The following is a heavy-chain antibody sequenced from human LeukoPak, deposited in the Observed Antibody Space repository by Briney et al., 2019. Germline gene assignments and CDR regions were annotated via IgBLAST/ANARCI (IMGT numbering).Heavy chain of an antibody. V-gene: IGHV4-39*01. CDR2: IYYSGTT. CDR1: GGYISSSSYS. Sequence: PSETLSLTCTVSGGYISSSSYSWGWIRQPPGEGLEWIGTIYYSGTTYYNPSLGSRVTISLDTSKNQFSLKLTSVTAADTAVYYCARRSTKENGFDFWGQGTLVTVSS. CDR3: ARRSTKENGFDF. D-gene: IGHD1-1*01. J-gene: IGHJ4*02.